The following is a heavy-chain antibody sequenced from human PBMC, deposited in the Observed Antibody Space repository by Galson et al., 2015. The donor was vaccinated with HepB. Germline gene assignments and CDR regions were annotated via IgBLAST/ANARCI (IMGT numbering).Heavy chain of an antibody. J-gene: IGHJ5*02. CDR1: GGTFSSYA. D-gene: IGHD2-2*01. V-gene: IGHV1-69*10. CDR2: IIPILGIA. CDR3: AREVGFDCSSTSCYARGWFDP. Sequence: SCKASGGTFSSYAISWVRQAPGQGLEWMGGIIPILGIANYAQKFQGRVTITADKSTSTAYMELSSLRSEDTAVYYCAREVGFDCSSTSCYARGWFDPWGQGTLVTVSS.